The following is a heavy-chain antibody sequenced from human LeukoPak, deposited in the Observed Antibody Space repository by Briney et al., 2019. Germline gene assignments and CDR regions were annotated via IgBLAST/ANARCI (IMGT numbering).Heavy chain of an antibody. D-gene: IGHD3-3*01. V-gene: IGHV1-8*01. J-gene: IGHJ5*02. CDR1: GYTFTSYG. Sequence: GASVKVSCKASGYTFTSYGINWVRQATGQGLEWMGWMNPNSGNTGYAQKFQGRVTMTRNTSISTAYMELSSLRSEDTAVYYCARRGKITIFGVVHNWFDPWGQGTLVTVSS. CDR2: MNPNSGNT. CDR3: ARRGKITIFGVVHNWFDP.